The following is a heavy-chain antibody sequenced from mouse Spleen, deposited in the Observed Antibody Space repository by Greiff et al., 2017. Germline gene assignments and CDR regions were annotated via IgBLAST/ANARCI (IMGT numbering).Heavy chain of an antibody. CDR2: INPNNGGT. CDR3: ARKGTQYYFDY. V-gene: IGHV1-18*01. J-gene: IGHJ2*01. D-gene: IGHD2-14*01. Sequence: EVKLVESGPELVKPGASVKIPCKASGYTFTDYNMDWVKQSHGKSLEWIGDINPNNGGTIYNQKFKGKATLTVDKSSSTAYMELRSLTSEDTAVYYCARKGTQYYFDYWGQGTTLTVSS. CDR1: GYTFTDYN.